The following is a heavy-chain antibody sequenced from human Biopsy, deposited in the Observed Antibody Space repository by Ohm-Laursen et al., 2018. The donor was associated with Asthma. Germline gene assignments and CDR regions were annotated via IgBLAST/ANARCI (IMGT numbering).Heavy chain of an antibody. D-gene: IGHD6-13*01. Sequence: SSVKVSCKASGYPFIGYHIHWMRQAPGQGLEWMGRINPNSGATNYAQKFQGRVTMTRDTSISAAYMEVSRLRSDDTAVYYCARGQKSAGDRWFDPWGQGTLVTVSS. J-gene: IGHJ5*02. CDR3: ARGQKSAGDRWFDP. V-gene: IGHV1-2*06. CDR1: GYPFIGYH. CDR2: INPNSGAT.